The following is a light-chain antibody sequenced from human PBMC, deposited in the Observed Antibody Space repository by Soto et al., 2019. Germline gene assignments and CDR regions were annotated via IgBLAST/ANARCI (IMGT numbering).Light chain of an antibody. CDR3: QTWGTGIQV. CDR2: LTSDGSH. Sequence: QSVLTQSPSASASLGASVKLTCTLSSGHSSYAIAWHQQQPEKGPRYLMKLTSDGSHYKGGGIPDRFSGSSSGAERYLTIASLQSEAEAEWYCQTWGTGIQVFGTGPKLTVL. V-gene: IGLV4-69*01. CDR1: SGHSSYA. J-gene: IGLJ1*01.